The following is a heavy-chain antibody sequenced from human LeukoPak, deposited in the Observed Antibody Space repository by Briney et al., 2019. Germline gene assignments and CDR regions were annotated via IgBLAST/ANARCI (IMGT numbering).Heavy chain of an antibody. CDR1: GFTFRNYA. CDR2: IGYDGDNK. Sequence: GGSLRLSCAASGFTFRNYAMHWVRQAPGKGLEWVAIIGYDGDNKYYADSVKGRFTISRDNSKNTLSLQMNSLRGEDTSVYYCAKDPSTLYSSGLDFWGQGTLVTVSS. J-gene: IGHJ4*02. CDR3: AKDPSTLYSSGLDF. D-gene: IGHD6-19*01. V-gene: IGHV3-30*02.